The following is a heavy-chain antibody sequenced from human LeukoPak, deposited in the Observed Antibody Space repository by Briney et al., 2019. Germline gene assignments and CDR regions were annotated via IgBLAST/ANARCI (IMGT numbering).Heavy chain of an antibody. Sequence: PSETLSLACALDGASFSGHYWSWIRQPPGKGLEWIGEINHSGSTNYNPSLKSRVTISVDTSKNQFSLKLSSVTAADTAVYYCARYPVVVIANRKAFDIWGQGTMVTVSS. CDR3: ARYPVVVIANRKAFDI. J-gene: IGHJ3*02. CDR1: GASFSGHY. V-gene: IGHV4-34*01. D-gene: IGHD2-21*01. CDR2: INHSGST.